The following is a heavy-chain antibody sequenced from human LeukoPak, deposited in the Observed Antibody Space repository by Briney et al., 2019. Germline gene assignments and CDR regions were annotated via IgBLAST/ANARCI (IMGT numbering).Heavy chain of an antibody. Sequence: SETLSLTCTVSGGSISSYYWSWIRQPPGKGLEWIGYIYYSGSTNYNPSLKSRVTISVDTSKNQFSLKLSSVTAADTAVYYCARGLWFGELYWFDPWGQGTTVTVSS. J-gene: IGHJ5*01. D-gene: IGHD3-10*01. CDR3: ARGLWFGELYWFDP. CDR1: GGSISSYY. CDR2: IYYSGST. V-gene: IGHV4-59*08.